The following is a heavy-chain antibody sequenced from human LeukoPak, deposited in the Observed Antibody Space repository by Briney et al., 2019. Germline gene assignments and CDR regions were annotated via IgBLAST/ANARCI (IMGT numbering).Heavy chain of an antibody. J-gene: IGHJ4*02. CDR1: GYTFTSYG. V-gene: IGHV1-18*01. Sequence: GASVKVSCKASGYTFTSYGISWVRQAPGQGLEWMGWISAYNGNTNYPQKLQGRVTMTTDTSTSTAYMELRSLRPDDTAVYYCATHRGYCSSTSCQNELELDYWGQGTLVTVSS. CDR3: ATHRGYCSSTSCQNELELDY. D-gene: IGHD2-2*03. CDR2: ISAYNGNT.